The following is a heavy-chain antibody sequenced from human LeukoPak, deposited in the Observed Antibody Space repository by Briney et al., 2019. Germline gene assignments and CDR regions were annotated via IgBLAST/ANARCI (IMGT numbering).Heavy chain of an antibody. D-gene: IGHD4-17*01. CDR3: ATPLYGDYGPFNY. J-gene: IGHJ4*02. V-gene: IGHV3-48*02. CDR1: GFTFSSYS. Sequence: GGSLRLSCAASGFTFSSYSMNWVRQAPGKGLEWLSYIVSSGSSNIYYADSVKGRFTISRDNAKNPLYLQMNSLRDEDTGVYYCATPLYGDYGPFNYWGQGTLVTVSS. CDR2: IVSSGSSNI.